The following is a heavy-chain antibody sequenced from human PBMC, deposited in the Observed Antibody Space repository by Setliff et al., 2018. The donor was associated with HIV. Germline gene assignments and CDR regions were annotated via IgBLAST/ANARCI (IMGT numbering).Heavy chain of an antibody. J-gene: IGHJ6*03. V-gene: IGHV3-13*01. CDR2: IGTLSDT. D-gene: IGHD3-16*01. Sequence: PGGSLRLSCAASGFTFRSFDMHWVRQAPGKGLEWVSCIGTLSDTYYPNSVKGRFTISRDDAKKSLYLQMNSLGAEDTAVYYCARSGGIGNYHWDVWGKGTTVTVSS. CDR1: GFTFRSFD. CDR3: ARSGGIGNYHWDV.